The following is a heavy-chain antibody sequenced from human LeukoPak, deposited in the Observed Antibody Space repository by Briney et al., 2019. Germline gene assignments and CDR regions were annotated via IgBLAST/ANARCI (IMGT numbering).Heavy chain of an antibody. CDR1: GGSFSGYY. Sequence: PSETLSLTCAVYGGSFSGYYWGWIRQPPGKGLEWIGEINHSGSTNYNPSLKSRVTISVDTSKNQFSLKLSSVTAADTAVYYCARAPRHYYDSSGYYHHSIYFDYWGQGTLVTVSS. V-gene: IGHV4-34*01. J-gene: IGHJ4*02. D-gene: IGHD3-22*01. CDR2: INHSGST. CDR3: ARAPRHYYDSSGYYHHSIYFDY.